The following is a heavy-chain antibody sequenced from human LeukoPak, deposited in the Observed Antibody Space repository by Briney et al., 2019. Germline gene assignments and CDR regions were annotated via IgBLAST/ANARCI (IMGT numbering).Heavy chain of an antibody. D-gene: IGHD6-13*01. Sequence: SETLSLTCTVSGGSISSYYWSWIRQPAGKGLEWLGRIYTSGSTNYNPSLKSRVTISVDTSKNQFSPKLSSVTAADTAVYYCARRRRIAAAGQNRYFQHWGQGTLVTVSS. CDR2: IYTSGST. J-gene: IGHJ1*01. V-gene: IGHV4-4*07. CDR3: ARRRRIAAAGQNRYFQH. CDR1: GGSISSYY.